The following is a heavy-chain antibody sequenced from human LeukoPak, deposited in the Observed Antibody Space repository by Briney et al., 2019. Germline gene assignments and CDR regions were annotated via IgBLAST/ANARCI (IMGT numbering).Heavy chain of an antibody. V-gene: IGHV3-74*01. D-gene: IGHD3-22*01. Sequence: PGGSLRLSCAASGFIFSSKWIHWFRQAPGKGLEWFSRIDNGGSYTSYADSVKGRFTISRDNAKNTLYLQMNSLRAEDTAVYYCARDLPISDSSGYYLDYWGQGTVVTVSS. CDR3: ARDLPISDSSGYYLDY. CDR1: GFIFSSKW. CDR2: IDNGGSYT. J-gene: IGHJ4*02.